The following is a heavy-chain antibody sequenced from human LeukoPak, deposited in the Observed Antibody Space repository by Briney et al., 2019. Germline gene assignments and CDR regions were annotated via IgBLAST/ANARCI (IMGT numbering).Heavy chain of an antibody. CDR3: ARVPYSSSWYVDP. V-gene: IGHV4-34*01. Sequence: PSETLSLTCAVYGGSFSGYYWSWIRQPPGKGLEWIGEINHSGSTNYNPSLKSRVTISVDTSKNQFSLKLSSVTAADTAVYYCARVPYSSSWYVDPWGQGTLVTVSS. CDR1: GGSFSGYY. D-gene: IGHD6-13*01. J-gene: IGHJ5*02. CDR2: INHSGST.